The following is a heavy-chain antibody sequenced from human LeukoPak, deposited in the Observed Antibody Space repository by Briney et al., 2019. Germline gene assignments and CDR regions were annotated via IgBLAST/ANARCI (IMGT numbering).Heavy chain of an antibody. CDR1: GGSTTSYY. CDR3: ARVYQSAEYYFDY. D-gene: IGHD2-2*01. V-gene: IGHV4-59*01. J-gene: IGHJ4*02. CDR2: IYYTGST. Sequence: SETLSLTCTVSGGSTTSYYWSWIRQPPGKGLEWIGYIYYTGSTEYHPSLKSRVTISLDTSKNQFSLKLTSVTAADTAVYYCARVYQSAEYYFDYWGQGNLVSVSS.